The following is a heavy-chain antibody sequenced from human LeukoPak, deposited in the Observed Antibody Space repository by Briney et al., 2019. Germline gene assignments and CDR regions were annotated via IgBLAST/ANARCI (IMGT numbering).Heavy chain of an antibody. D-gene: IGHD6-13*01. Sequence: PGGSLRLSCAASGFTFSSYWMHWVRQAPGKGLVWVSRINTDGSSTSYADSVKGRFTISRDNAKNTLYLQMNSLRAEDTAVYYCASLYSSSWSRFDPWGQGTLVTVSS. CDR3: ASLYSSSWSRFDP. CDR1: GFTFSSYW. J-gene: IGHJ5*02. V-gene: IGHV3-74*01. CDR2: INTDGSST.